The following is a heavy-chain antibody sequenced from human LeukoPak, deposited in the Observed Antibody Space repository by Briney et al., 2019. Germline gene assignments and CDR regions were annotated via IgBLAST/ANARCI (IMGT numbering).Heavy chain of an antibody. V-gene: IGHV1-69*04. Sequence: SVKVSCKASGGTFSTYAISWVRQAPGQGLEWMGRIIPVLGVANYAQKFQGRVTISADKSTSTAYMEVSSLRSEDTAVYYCAREQLVGTYYFDYWGQGTLVTVSS. J-gene: IGHJ4*02. CDR3: AREQLVGTYYFDY. CDR2: IIPVLGVA. D-gene: IGHD6-6*01. CDR1: GGTFSTYA.